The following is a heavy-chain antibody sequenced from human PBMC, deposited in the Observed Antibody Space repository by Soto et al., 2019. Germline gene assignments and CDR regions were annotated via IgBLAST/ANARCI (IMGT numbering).Heavy chain of an antibody. CDR1: GDSIGTTHSY. D-gene: IGHD2-8*01. CDR2: IHYSGST. CDR3: ARHEGNGNVWPLDY. V-gene: IGHV4-39*01. Sequence: SETLSLTCTVSGDSIGTTHSYWAWIRQSPGKGLEWIGNIHYSGSTYYMPSLRSRVTLSVDTSKNQFSLRLTSVTAEDTSVYYCARHEGNGNVWPLDYWGQGILVTVSS. J-gene: IGHJ4*02.